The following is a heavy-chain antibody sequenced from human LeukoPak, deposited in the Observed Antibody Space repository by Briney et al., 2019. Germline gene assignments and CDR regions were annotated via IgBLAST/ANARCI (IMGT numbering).Heavy chain of an antibody. J-gene: IGHJ6*03. Sequence: SETLSLTCTVAGGSIGNDYRSWIRQPAGEGLEWIWRIHAGGSTDYNPSFNSRLTLSVDKSKNQFSLNLSSVTAADTAVYYCARDDHLGYCSGGSCDPHYYYYMDVWGKGTTVTVSS. CDR3: ARDDHLGYCSGGSCDPHYYYYMDV. CDR1: GGSIGNDY. D-gene: IGHD2-15*01. CDR2: IHAGGST. V-gene: IGHV4-4*07.